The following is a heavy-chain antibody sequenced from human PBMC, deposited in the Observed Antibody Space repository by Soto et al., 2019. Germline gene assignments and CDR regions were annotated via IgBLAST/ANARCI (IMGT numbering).Heavy chain of an antibody. Sequence: SETLSLTCTVSGGSISSSSYYWGWIRQPPGKGLEWIGSIYYSGSTYYNPSLKSRVTISVDTSKNQFSLKLSSVTAADTAVYYCATFKEGAVAGPHILSCFDLWGQGTLVTVSS. CDR3: ATFKEGAVAGPHILSCFDL. J-gene: IGHJ5*02. CDR1: GGSISSSSYY. V-gene: IGHV4-39*01. D-gene: IGHD6-19*01. CDR2: IYYSGST.